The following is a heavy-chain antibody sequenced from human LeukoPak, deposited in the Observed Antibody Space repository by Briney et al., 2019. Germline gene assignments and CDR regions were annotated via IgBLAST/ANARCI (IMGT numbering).Heavy chain of an antibody. CDR3: ARGRLLWFGELIN. CDR2: INHSGST. J-gene: IGHJ4*02. D-gene: IGHD3-10*01. V-gene: IGHV4-34*01. Sequence: PSKTLSLTCAVYGGSFSGYYWSWIRQPPGKGLEWIGEINHSGSTNYNPSLKSRVTISVDTSKNQFSLKLSSVTAADTAVYYCARGRLLWFGELINWGQGTLVTVSS. CDR1: GGSFSGYY.